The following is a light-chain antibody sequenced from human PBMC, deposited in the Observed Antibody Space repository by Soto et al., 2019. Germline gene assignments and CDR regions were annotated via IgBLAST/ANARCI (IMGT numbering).Light chain of an antibody. V-gene: IGLV1-40*01. CDR2: GNS. CDR3: QSYDSSLSGSV. Sequence: QSVLTQPPSVSGSPGQRVTISCTGSSSNIGAGYDVPWYQQLPGTAPKLLIYGNSNRPSGVPDRFSGSKSGTSASLAITWIQAEDEADYYCQSYDSSLSGSVFGGGTKLTVL. CDR1: SSNIGAGYD. J-gene: IGLJ2*01.